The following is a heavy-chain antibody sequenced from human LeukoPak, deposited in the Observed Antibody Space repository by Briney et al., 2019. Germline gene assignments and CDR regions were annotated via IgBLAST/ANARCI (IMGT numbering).Heavy chain of an antibody. CDR3: AREAVPHTGGNLNV. V-gene: IGHV5-51*01. D-gene: IGHD5-18*01. J-gene: IGHJ3*01. Sequence: GESLKISCRGSGYSFSDYWTAWVRQMPGKGLEFMGIMYPGDSDTRYSPSFQGQVTMSADKSINTAYLQWSSLRASDTAMYYCAREAVPHTGGNLNVWGQGTRVTVSS. CDR1: GYSFSDYW. CDR2: MYPGDSDT.